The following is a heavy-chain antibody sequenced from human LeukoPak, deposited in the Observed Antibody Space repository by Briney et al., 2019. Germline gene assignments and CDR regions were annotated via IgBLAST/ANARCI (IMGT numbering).Heavy chain of an antibody. CDR1: GFTFSSYA. D-gene: IGHD3-16*01. V-gene: IGHV3-23*01. Sequence: GGSLRLSCAASGFTFSSYAMSWVRQAPGKGLEWVSAISGSGGSTYYADSVKGRFTISRDNSRNTLYLQMNSLRAEDTAVYYCANYVGVVRDAFDIWGQGTMVTVSS. CDR2: ISGSGGST. CDR3: ANYVGVVRDAFDI. J-gene: IGHJ3*02.